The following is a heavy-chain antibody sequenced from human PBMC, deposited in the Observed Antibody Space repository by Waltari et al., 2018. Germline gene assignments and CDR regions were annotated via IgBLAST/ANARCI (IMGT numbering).Heavy chain of an antibody. V-gene: IGHV4-39*01. D-gene: IGHD6-19*01. J-gene: IGHJ4*02. CDR2: IYYSGST. CDR1: GGPISRRSYY. Sequence: QLQLHESGPGLVTPSETLSVACTATGGPISRRSYYWGWIRQPPGKGLEGIGSIYYSGSTYYNPSLKSRVTISVDTSKNQFSLKLSSVTAADTAVYYCATKRESSASGFDYWGQGTLVTVSS. CDR3: ATKRESSASGFDY.